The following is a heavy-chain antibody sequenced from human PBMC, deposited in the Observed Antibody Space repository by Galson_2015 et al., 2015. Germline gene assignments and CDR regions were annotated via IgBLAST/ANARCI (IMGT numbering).Heavy chain of an antibody. Sequence: SLRLSCAASGFTFSNVWMTWVRQTPGKGLEWVGRIKSETDGGTADYGAPVKDRLIISGDDSRDTLYLQMNSLKAEDTAIYYCTTGAGGWYGVDYWGQGTVVTVSS. V-gene: IGHV3-15*01. CDR1: GFTFSNVW. J-gene: IGHJ4*02. CDR2: IKSETDGGTA. CDR3: TTGAGGWYGVDY. D-gene: IGHD4-17*01.